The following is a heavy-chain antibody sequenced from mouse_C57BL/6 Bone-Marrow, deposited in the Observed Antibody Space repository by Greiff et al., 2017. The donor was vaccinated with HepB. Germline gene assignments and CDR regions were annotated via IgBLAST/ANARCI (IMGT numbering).Heavy chain of an antibody. CDR2: ISNLAYSI. D-gene: IGHD1-1*01. Sequence: EVKVVESGGGLVQPGGSLKLSCAASGFTFSDYGMAWVRQAPRKGPEWVAFISNLAYSIYYADTVTGRFTISRENAKNTLYLEMSSLRSEDTAMYYCARQDYGSSSLFAYWGQGTLVTVSA. J-gene: IGHJ3*01. CDR3: ARQDYGSSSLFAY. CDR1: GFTFSDYG. V-gene: IGHV5-15*01.